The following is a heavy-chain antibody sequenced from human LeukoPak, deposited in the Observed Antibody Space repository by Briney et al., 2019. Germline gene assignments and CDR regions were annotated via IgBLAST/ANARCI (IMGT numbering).Heavy chain of an antibody. V-gene: IGHV3-23*01. Sequence: QTGGSLRLSCVGSGFTFRSHAMSWVRQAPEKGLEFVSGIYENGGTTYYADSVKGRFSISRDNSKNTLYLQMDSLRGEDTAVNYCAKDFRIGYSAHFDYWGQGALVTVSS. CDR1: GFTFRSHA. CDR3: AKDFRIGYSAHFDY. CDR2: IYENGGTT. J-gene: IGHJ4*02. D-gene: IGHD2-21*01.